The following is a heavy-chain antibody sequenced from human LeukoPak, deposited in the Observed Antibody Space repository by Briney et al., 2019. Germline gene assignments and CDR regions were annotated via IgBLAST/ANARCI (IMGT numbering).Heavy chain of an antibody. CDR1: GFTFGSHA. CDR3: GKTTVGYSSGQKPAWPVDY. CDR2: IFGRGGSP. D-gene: IGHD5-18*01. Sequence: AGGSLRLSCEASGFTFGSHAMYWVRQAPGKGLEGGAGIFGRGGSPHYADAVKGGFNIYRDNSRNPVYLQINSLRADDTAVYYCGKTTVGYSSGQKPAWPVDYWGQGTLVTVSS. V-gene: IGHV3-23*01. J-gene: IGHJ4*02.